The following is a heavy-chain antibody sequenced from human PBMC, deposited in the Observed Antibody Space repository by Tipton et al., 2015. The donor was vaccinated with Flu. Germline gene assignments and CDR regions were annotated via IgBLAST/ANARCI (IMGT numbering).Heavy chain of an antibody. CDR3: ARRDYSNYVSEPKNWFDP. D-gene: IGHD4-11*01. Sequence: GLVKPSETLSLSCSVSIDSIRGHYWGWIRQPPGRGLEWMAYMFHSGSSNYSPSLKSRLKISEDTSKTHLFLEVTSVTAADTAVYYCARRDYSNYVSEPKNWFDPWGQGILVTVSS. J-gene: IGHJ5*02. V-gene: IGHV4-59*11. CDR2: MFHSGSS. CDR1: IDSIRGHY.